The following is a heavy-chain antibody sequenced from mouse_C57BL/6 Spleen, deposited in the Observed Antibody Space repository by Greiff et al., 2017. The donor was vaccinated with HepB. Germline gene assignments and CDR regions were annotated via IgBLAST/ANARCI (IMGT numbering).Heavy chain of an antibody. D-gene: IGHD1-1*01. Sequence: EVMLVESGGGLVKPGGSLKLSCAASGFTFSDYGMHWVRQAPEKGLEWVAYISSGSSTIYYADTVKGRFTISRDNAKNTLFLQMTSLRSEDTAMYYCARSGDYGSSSGFAYWGQGTLVTVSA. CDR1: GFTFSDYG. CDR3: ARSGDYGSSSGFAY. J-gene: IGHJ3*01. CDR2: ISSGSSTI. V-gene: IGHV5-17*01.